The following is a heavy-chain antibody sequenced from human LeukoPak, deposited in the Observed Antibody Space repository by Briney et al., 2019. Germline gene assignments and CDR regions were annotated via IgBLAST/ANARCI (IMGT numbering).Heavy chain of an antibody. CDR1: GFTFRDNG. Sequence: GGSLRLSCAASGFTFRDNGMNWVRQTPQKGLEWISYIGSSGNTIFYADSVRGRFTISRDNAENSLFLEMNSLRVEDSAVYYCVRGLKTAYNYFDYWGQGTLVTVSS. J-gene: IGHJ4*02. V-gene: IGHV3-48*04. CDR2: IGSSGNTI. D-gene: IGHD2-21*02. CDR3: VRGLKTAYNYFDY.